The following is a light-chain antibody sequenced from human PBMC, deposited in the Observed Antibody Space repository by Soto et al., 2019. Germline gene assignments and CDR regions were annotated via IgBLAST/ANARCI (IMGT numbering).Light chain of an antibody. Sequence: EIVLTQSPGTLSLSPGEGATVSCRVSQSINSKSLVWYQRKFGQAPRLLIYNTSSRATGIPDRFSGSGSGTDFTLSISRLEPEDFAVHYCQHYGGSFIFGPGTKVDIK. CDR3: QHYGGSFI. V-gene: IGKV3-20*01. J-gene: IGKJ3*01. CDR1: QSINSKS. CDR2: NTS.